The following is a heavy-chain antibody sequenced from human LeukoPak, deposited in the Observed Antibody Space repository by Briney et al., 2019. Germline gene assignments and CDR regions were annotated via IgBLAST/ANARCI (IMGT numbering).Heavy chain of an antibody. D-gene: IGHD3-22*01. CDR2: IWYDGSNK. CDR3: ARDFSEDYYDSSGYYLGY. J-gene: IGHJ4*02. Sequence: GRSLRLSCAASGFTFSSYGMHWVRQAPGKGLEWVAVIWYDGSNKYYADSVKGRFTISRDNSKNTLYLQMNSLRAEDTAVYYCARDFSEDYYDSSGYYLGYWGQGTLVTVSS. V-gene: IGHV3-33*01. CDR1: GFTFSSYG.